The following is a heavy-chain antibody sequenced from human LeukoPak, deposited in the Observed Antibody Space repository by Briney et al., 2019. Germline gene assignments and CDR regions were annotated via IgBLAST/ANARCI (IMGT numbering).Heavy chain of an antibody. J-gene: IGHJ4*02. CDR1: DGSISSGTYY. CDR2: LYTSGST. V-gene: IGHV4-61*02. D-gene: IGHD3-16*01. Sequence: SETLSLTCTVSDGSISSGTYYWSWIRQPAGEGLEWIGRLYTSGSTFYNPSLKSRVTISVDTSKNQFSLTLSSVTAADTAVYYCARMGGASNFDSWGQGTLVTVSS. CDR3: ARMGGASNFDS.